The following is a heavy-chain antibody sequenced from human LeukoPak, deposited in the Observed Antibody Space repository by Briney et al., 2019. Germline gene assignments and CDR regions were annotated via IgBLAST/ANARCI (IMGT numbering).Heavy chain of an antibody. D-gene: IGHD3-22*01. CDR3: ARDSSGYYYGY. CDR2: MNPNSGNT. Sequence: ASVKVSCKASGYTFTDYSIHWVRQGQAPGQGLEWVGWMNPNSGNTGYAQKFQGRVTMTRNTSISTAYMELSSLRSEDTAVYYCARDSSGYYYGYWGQGTLVTVSS. V-gene: IGHV1-8*02. J-gene: IGHJ4*02. CDR1: GYTFTDYS.